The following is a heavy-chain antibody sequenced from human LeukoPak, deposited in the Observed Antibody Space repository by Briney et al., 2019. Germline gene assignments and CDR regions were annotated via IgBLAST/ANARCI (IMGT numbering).Heavy chain of an antibody. V-gene: IGHV4-34*01. D-gene: IGHD6-6*01. CDR2: INHSGST. J-gene: IGHJ4*02. CDR3: ARGPFDAAARAFDY. Sequence: SETLSLTCAVYGGSFSGYYWSWIRQPPGKGLEWIGEINHSGSTNYNPSLKSRVTISVDTSKNQFSLKLSSVTAADTAVYYCARGPFDAAARAFDYWGQETLVTVSS. CDR1: GGSFSGYY.